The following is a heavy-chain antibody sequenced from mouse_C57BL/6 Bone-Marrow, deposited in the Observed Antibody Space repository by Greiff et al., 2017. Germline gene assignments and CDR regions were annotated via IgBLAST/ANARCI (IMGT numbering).Heavy chain of an antibody. Sequence: VQLQQPGAELVMPGASVKLSCKASGYTFTSYWMHWVKQRPGQGLEWIGEIDPSDSYTNYNQKFKGKSTLTVDKSSSTAYMQLSSLTSEDSAVYYCARGGLYLAYFDYWGQGTTLTVSS. D-gene: IGHD5-5*01. CDR2: IDPSDSYT. CDR3: ARGGLYLAYFDY. CDR1: GYTFTSYW. V-gene: IGHV1-69*01. J-gene: IGHJ2*01.